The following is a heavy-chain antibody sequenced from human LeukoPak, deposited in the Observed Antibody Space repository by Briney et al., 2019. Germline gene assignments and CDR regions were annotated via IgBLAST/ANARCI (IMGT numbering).Heavy chain of an antibody. CDR1: GGSFSGYY. Sequence: PSETLSLTCAVYGGSFSGYYWSWIRQPPGKGLEWIGEINHSGSTNYNPSLKSRVTMSVDTSKNQFSLKLSSVTAADTAVYYCASLYPRGYWGQGTLVTVSS. D-gene: IGHD3-10*01. CDR3: ASLYPRGY. CDR2: INHSGST. V-gene: IGHV4-34*01. J-gene: IGHJ4*02.